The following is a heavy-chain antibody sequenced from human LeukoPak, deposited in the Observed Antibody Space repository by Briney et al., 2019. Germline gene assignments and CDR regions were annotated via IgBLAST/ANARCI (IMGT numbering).Heavy chain of an antibody. Sequence: GRSLRLSCAASGSTFSSYAMHWVRQAPGKGLEWVAVISYDGSNKYYADSVKGRFTISRDNSKNTLYLQMNSLRAEDTAVYYCARERCSSTSCASPFDPWGQGTLVTVSS. CDR2: ISYDGSNK. V-gene: IGHV3-30-3*01. D-gene: IGHD2-2*01. CDR3: ARERCSSTSCASPFDP. J-gene: IGHJ5*02. CDR1: GSTFSSYA.